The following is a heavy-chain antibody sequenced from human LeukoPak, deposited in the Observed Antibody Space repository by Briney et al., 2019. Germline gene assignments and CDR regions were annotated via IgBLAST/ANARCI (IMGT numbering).Heavy chain of an antibody. CDR3: AKYCGGDCYALDY. CDR2: IRNKANSYTT. V-gene: IGHV3-72*01. D-gene: IGHD2-21*02. J-gene: IGHJ4*02. Sequence: GGSLRLSCAASGFTFSDHYMDWVRQAPGKGLEWVGRIRNKANSYTTEYAASVKGRLTISRDDSKNSLYPQMNSLKTDDTAVYYCAKYCGGDCYALDYWGQGTLVTVSS. CDR1: GFTFSDHY.